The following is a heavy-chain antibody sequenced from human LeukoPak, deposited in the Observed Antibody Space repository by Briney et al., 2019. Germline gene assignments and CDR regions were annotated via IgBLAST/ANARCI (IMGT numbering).Heavy chain of an antibody. CDR2: IYYSGST. Sequence: PSETLSLTCTVSGGSISSYYWSWIRQPPGKGLEWIGYIYYSGSTNYNPSLKSRVTISVDTSKNQFSLKLSSVTAADTAVYYCARDRPDDSSGYVFDPWGQGTLVTVSS. V-gene: IGHV4-59*01. CDR3: ARDRPDDSSGYVFDP. CDR1: GGSISSYY. J-gene: IGHJ5*02. D-gene: IGHD3-22*01.